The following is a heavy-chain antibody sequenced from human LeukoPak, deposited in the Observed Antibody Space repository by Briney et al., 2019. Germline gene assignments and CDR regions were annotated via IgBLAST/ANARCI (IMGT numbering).Heavy chain of an antibody. CDR2: INPNSGGT. CDR3: ASHSVVVVAASDY. V-gene: IGHV1-2*02. J-gene: IGHJ4*02. D-gene: IGHD2-15*01. CDR1: GYTFTGYY. Sequence: ASVKVSCKASGYTFTGYYMHWVRQAPGQGLEWMGWINPNSGGTNYSQKVQGRGTITSDTSISTAYMELRRLRSDDTAVYYCASHSVVVVAASDYWGQGTLVTVSS.